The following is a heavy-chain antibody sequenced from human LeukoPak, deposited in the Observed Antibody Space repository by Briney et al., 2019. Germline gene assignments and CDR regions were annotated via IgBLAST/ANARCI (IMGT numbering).Heavy chain of an antibody. CDR3: ARGLFWSGYYHFDY. Sequence: SENLSLTCSVSGASVTTSKTSWGWIRQPPGKGLEWTGTAYYGGSSYYKTSLKSRVTISFDTTKNHFSMTLASVTAADTAVYYCARGLFWSGYYHFDYWGQGTLVTVSS. CDR2: AYYGGSS. V-gene: IGHV4-39*02. J-gene: IGHJ4*02. CDR1: GASVTTSKTS. D-gene: IGHD3-3*01.